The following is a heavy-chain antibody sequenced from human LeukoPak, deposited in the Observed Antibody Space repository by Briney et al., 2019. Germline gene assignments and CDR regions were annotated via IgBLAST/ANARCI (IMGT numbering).Heavy chain of an antibody. CDR2: VNAEDGET. V-gene: IGHV1-69-2*01. CDR3: TPQRYSSSLD. Sequence: ASVKVSCKASGYTLTEYYIHWVHPAPGDLLEWMGRVNAEDGETRYAEKLQGRVAITADTSTDTAYMELRSLRSEDTAVYYCTPQRYSSSLDGGQSTLVTVSS. J-gene: IGHJ1*01. D-gene: IGHD6-13*01. CDR1: GYTLTEYY.